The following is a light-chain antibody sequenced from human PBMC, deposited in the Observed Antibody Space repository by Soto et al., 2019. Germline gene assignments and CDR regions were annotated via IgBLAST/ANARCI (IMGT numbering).Light chain of an antibody. CDR1: SSDVGGYNF. V-gene: IGLV2-14*03. J-gene: IGLJ2*01. Sequence: QSALTQPASVSGSPGQSITFSCTGTSSDVGGYNFVSWYQQHPGKVPKLLIHDVTHRPSGVSNRFSGSKSGNTASLTISGLQAKDEADYYCSSYTRSGTVVFGGGTKLTVL. CDR2: DVT. CDR3: SSYTRSGTVV.